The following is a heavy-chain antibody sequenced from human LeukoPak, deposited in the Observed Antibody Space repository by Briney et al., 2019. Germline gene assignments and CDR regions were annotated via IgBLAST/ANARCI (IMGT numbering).Heavy chain of an antibody. CDR2: IPGSGGAT. D-gene: IGHD3-3*01. J-gene: IGHJ4*02. V-gene: IGHV3-23*01. CDR1: GFTFSSYA. CDR3: ARDAFGVDKSPF. Sequence: GGSLRLSCEASGFTFSSYAIRWVRQAPGTGLEWVSSIPGSGGATYHADSVEGRFTISRDNAKNTLYLQMDSLRAEDTAVYYCARDAFGVDKSPFWGQGTLVTVSS.